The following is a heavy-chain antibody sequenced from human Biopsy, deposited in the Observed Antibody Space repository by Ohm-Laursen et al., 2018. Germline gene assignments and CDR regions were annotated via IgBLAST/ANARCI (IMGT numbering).Heavy chain of an antibody. D-gene: IGHD3-3*01. V-gene: IGHV4-39*01. CDR3: ARHSLDDFWSGAHYYFDY. CDR1: GGSISSRNHY. J-gene: IGHJ4*02. Sequence: GTLSLTCSVSGGSISSRNHYWGWLRQPPGKGLEWIGHVYYSGSTFYNSSLESRVTASVDTSKNQFHLRLTSMGASDTAVYYCARHSLDDFWSGAHYYFDYWGLGTLVTVSS. CDR2: VYYSGST.